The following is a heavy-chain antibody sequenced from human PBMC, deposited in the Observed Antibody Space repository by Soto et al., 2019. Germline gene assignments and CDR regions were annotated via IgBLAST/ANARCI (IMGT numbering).Heavy chain of an antibody. D-gene: IGHD1-1*01. CDR3: ARRANSVDY. J-gene: IGHJ4*02. V-gene: IGHV1-8*01. Sequence: ASVKVSCKASGYTFTSYDINWVRQAAGQGLEWMGWMNPNSGNTGYAQKFQGRVTMTTNTSISTAYMELSSFNSEDTAVYYCARRANSVDYWGQGTLVTVSS. CDR1: GYTFTSYD. CDR2: MNPNSGNT.